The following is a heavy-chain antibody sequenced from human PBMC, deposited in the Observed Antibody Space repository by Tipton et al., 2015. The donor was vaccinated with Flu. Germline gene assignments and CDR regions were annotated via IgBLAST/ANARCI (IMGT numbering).Heavy chain of an antibody. CDR1: GGSISGNY. J-gene: IGHJ4*02. CDR3: ARGSGSGTFVIFDF. CDR2: IYTSGNT. V-gene: IGHV4-4*07. Sequence: TLSLTCTVSGGSISGNYWNWIRQPAGKGLEWIGRIYTSGNTNYNPSLKSRLTMSVDASKKQFSLKLRSVTAADTAVYYCARGSGSGTFVIFDFWGQGTLVTVSS. D-gene: IGHD3-10*01.